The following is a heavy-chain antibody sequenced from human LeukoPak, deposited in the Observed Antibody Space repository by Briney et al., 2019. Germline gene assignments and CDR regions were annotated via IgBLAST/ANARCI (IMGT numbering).Heavy chain of an antibody. CDR3: ASRTAWGYFDY. D-gene: IGHD7-27*01. J-gene: IGHJ4*02. Sequence: SETLSLTRAVYGVSFSGYYWSWIRQPPGKGLEWIGEINHSGSTNYNPSLKSRVTISVDTSKNQFSLKLSSVTAADTAVYYCASRTAWGYFDYWGQGTLVTVSS. CDR1: GVSFSGYY. CDR2: INHSGST. V-gene: IGHV4-34*01.